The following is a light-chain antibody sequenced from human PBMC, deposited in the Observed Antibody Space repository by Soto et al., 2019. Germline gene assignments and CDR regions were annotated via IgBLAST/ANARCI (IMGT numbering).Light chain of an antibody. V-gene: IGLV2-14*01. CDR3: QSYDTSVSGSV. J-gene: IGLJ2*01. CDR2: DVS. CDR1: SSDVGGYNY. Sequence: QSALTQPASVSGSPGQSITISCTGTSSDVGGYNYVSWYQQHPGKAPKLMIYDVSNRPSGVSNRFSGSKSGNTASLTISGLQAEDEADYYCQSYDTSVSGSVFGGGTKLTVL.